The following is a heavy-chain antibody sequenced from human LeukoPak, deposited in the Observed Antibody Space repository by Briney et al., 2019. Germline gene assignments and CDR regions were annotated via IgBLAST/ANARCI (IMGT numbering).Heavy chain of an antibody. CDR3: VLIPASTWNWSDP. Sequence: SETLSLTCTVSGGSISSHYWSWIRQPPGKGLEWIGYIYISGSTNYNPSLKSRVTISVDTSKNQFSLKLRSVTVADTAVYYCVLIPASTWNWSDPWGQGTLVTVSS. D-gene: IGHD2-2*01. V-gene: IGHV4-4*09. CDR2: IYISGST. CDR1: GGSISSHY. J-gene: IGHJ5*02.